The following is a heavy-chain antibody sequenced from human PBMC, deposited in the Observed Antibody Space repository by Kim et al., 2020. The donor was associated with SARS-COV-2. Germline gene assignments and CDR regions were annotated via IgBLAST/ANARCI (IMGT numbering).Heavy chain of an antibody. CDR1: GGSFSGYY. J-gene: IGHJ5*02. D-gene: IGHD3-10*01. CDR3: ARGRRLLWFGEGNWFDP. Sequence: SETLSLTCAVYGGSFSGYYWSWIRQPPGKGLEWIGEINHSGSTNYNPSLKSRVTISVDTSKNQFSLKLSSVTAADTAVYYCARGRRLLWFGEGNWFDPWGQGTLVTVSS. CDR2: INHSGST. V-gene: IGHV4-34*01.